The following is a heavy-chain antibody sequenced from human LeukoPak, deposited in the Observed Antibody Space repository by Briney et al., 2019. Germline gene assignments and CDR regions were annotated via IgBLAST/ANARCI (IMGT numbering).Heavy chain of an antibody. J-gene: IGHJ6*04. CDR3: ARDATPTHSSGWVYMDV. D-gene: IGHD6-25*01. Sequence: PGGSLRLSCAASGFTFSSYEMNWVRQAPGKGLEWVSYISSSGSTIYYADSVKGRFTISRDNAKNSLYLQMNSLRGEDTGLYYCARDATPTHSSGWVYMDVWGKGTTVTISS. CDR1: GFTFSSYE. V-gene: IGHV3-48*03. CDR2: ISSSGSTI.